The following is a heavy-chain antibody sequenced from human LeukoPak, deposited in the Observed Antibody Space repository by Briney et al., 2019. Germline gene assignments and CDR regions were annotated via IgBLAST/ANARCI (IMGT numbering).Heavy chain of an antibody. D-gene: IGHD3-3*01. V-gene: IGHV3-30-3*01. Sequence: PGGSLRLSCAASGFTFSSYAMHWVRQAPGKGLEWVAVISYDGSNKYYADSVKGRFTISRDNSKNTLYVQMNSLRAEDMAVYYCSKDPILFGVDAYGMDVWGQGTTVTVSS. J-gene: IGHJ6*02. CDR2: ISYDGSNK. CDR1: GFTFSSYA. CDR3: SKDPILFGVDAYGMDV.